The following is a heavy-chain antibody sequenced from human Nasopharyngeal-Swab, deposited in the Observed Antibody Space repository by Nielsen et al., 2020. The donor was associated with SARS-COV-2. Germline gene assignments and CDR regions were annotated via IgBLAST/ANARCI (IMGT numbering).Heavy chain of an antibody. Sequence: GESLKISCAASGFTFSSYAMHWVRQAPGRGLEWVAVISYDGSNKYYAASVKGRFTISRDNSKNTLYLQMNSLRGEDTAVYYCARGRGGSYFSYFEYWGQGTLVTVSS. CDR3: ARGRGGSYFSYFEY. CDR2: ISYDGSNK. V-gene: IGHV3-30-3*01. CDR1: GFTFSSYA. D-gene: IGHD1-26*01. J-gene: IGHJ4*02.